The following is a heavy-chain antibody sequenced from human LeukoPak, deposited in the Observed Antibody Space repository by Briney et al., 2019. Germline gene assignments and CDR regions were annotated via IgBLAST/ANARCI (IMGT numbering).Heavy chain of an antibody. CDR3: ARDRIIIFGVVIVNDAFDI. D-gene: IGHD3-3*01. Sequence: GGSLTLSCAASGFTVSSYYMSWVRQAPGKGLEWVSVIYSSGSTYYDASLKSRFTISRDNSKNPLYLQLNSLTDADTAVYYCARDRIIIFGVVIVNDAFDIWGQGTMVTVSS. CDR1: GFTVSSYY. V-gene: IGHV3-53*01. J-gene: IGHJ3*02. CDR2: IYSSGST.